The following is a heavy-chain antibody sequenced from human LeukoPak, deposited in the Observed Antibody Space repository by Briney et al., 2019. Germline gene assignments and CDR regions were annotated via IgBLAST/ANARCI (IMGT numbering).Heavy chain of an antibody. J-gene: IGHJ4*02. CDR2: IIPIFGTA. CDR3: ARTYCAEDCSIRYFDY. V-gene: IGHV1-69*05. D-gene: IGHD2-21*02. Sequence: ASVKVSCKASGGTFSSHAISWVRQAPGQGLEWMGGIIPIFGTANYAQKFQGRVTLTRDKSTSTVYMELSSLTSDDTAVYYCARTYCAEDCSIRYFDYWGQGTLVTVSS. CDR1: GGTFSSHA.